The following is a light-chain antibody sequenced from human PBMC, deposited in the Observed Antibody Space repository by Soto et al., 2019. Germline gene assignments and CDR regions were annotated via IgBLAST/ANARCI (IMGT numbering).Light chain of an antibody. CDR1: SSNIGRNA. CDR2: SNN. CDR3: TAWDDSLSGHVV. J-gene: IGLJ2*01. V-gene: IGLV1-44*01. Sequence: QLVPTQPPSASGTPGQRVTISCSGSSSNIGRNAVNWYQQLPGTAPKLLIFSNNERPSGVPDRFSGSKSGTSASLAISGLQSEDEADYYCTAWDDSLSGHVVFGGGTKLTVL.